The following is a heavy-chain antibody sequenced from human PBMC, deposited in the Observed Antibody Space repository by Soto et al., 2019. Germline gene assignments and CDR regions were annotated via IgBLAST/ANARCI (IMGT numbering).Heavy chain of an antibody. CDR3: ALAYDPRRDEYGMHV. CDR1: GFPFSSYE. J-gene: IGHJ6*02. Sequence: RVSLSLPSGASGFPFSSYEMNWVRQAPGKGMEWVSYISSSGSTIYYADSVKGRFTISRDNAKNSLYMQMNSLRAEDTAVYYVALAYDPRRDEYGMHVSSQVTTGVVTS. D-gene: IGHD3-3*01. V-gene: IGHV3-48*03. CDR2: ISSSGSTI.